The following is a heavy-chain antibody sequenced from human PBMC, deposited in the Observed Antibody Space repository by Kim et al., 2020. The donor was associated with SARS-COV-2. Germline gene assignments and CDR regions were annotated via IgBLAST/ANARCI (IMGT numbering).Heavy chain of an antibody. Sequence: ASVKVSCKASGYTFTSYYMHWVRQAPGQGLEWMGIINPSGGSTSYAQKFQGRVTMTRDTSTSTVYMELSSLRSEDTAVYYCARDVRGAAGGGGEDYWGQGTLVTVSS. CDR2: INPSGGST. CDR3: ARDVRGAAGGGGEDY. D-gene: IGHD6-13*01. J-gene: IGHJ4*02. V-gene: IGHV1-46*01. CDR1: GYTFTSYY.